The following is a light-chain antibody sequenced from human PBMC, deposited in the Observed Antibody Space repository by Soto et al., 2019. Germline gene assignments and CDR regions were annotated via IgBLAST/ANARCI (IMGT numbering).Light chain of an antibody. Sequence: QSVLTQPASVSGSPGQSITIYCTGTSGDVGGYKFVSWYQQHPGKAPKLMIYEVSNRPSGVSSRFSGSKSGNTASLTISGHQAEDEADYFSGSYPGNIYVLGNGTKVTVL. J-gene: IGLJ1*01. V-gene: IGLV2-14*01. CDR2: EVS. CDR1: SGDVGGYKF. CDR3: GSYPGNIYV.